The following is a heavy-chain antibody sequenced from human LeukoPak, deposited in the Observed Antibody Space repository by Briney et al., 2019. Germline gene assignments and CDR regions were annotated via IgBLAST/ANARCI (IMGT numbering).Heavy chain of an antibody. CDR2: INEDGNEK. Sequence: GGSLRLPCVASGFRFRNYWMAWIRHAPGRGLEWVANINEDGNEKYYLDSVRGRFIISRDNARNPLFLQMNSLRGEDTGVYYCVRELVVGPAEYFQSWGQGTLVAVSS. J-gene: IGHJ1*01. D-gene: IGHD1-26*01. CDR3: VRELVVGPAEYFQS. V-gene: IGHV3-7*01. CDR1: GFRFRNYW.